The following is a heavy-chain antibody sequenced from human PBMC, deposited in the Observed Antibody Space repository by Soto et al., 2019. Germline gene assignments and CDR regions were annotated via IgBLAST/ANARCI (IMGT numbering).Heavy chain of an antibody. Sequence: QVQLVESGGGVVQPGRSLRLSWAASGFIFRNFGMHWVRRAPGKGLEWVATISGDGNDKYYPDSMKGRFTISRDNFNNTLYLQLNSLRPEDTAVYHCVQGASTAHQPLDSWGQGVLVTVSS. D-gene: IGHD1-26*01. CDR3: VQGASTAHQPLDS. CDR1: GFIFRNFG. V-gene: IGHV3-30*03. J-gene: IGHJ4*02. CDR2: ISGDGNDK.